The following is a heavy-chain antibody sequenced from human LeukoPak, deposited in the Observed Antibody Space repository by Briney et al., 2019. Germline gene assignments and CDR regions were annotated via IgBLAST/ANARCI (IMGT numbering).Heavy chain of an antibody. D-gene: IGHD5-24*01. CDR1: GYSFTTYW. J-gene: IGHJ4*02. Sequence: GESLEISCKGSGYSFTTYWIAWVRQIPGEGLEWMGSVFPDDSDTRYSPSFQGQVTISADKSITTAHLQWSSLKASDTAIYYCARSGRDGHRSTDFWGQGTLVTVSS. V-gene: IGHV5-51*01. CDR2: VFPDDSDT. CDR3: ARSGRDGHRSTDF.